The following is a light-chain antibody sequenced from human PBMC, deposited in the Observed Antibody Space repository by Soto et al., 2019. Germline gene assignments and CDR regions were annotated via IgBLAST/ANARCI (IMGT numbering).Light chain of an antibody. V-gene: IGLV2-14*01. CDR1: TSDVGGYNS. J-gene: IGLJ2*01. CDR3: SSYTTSSTV. CDR2: DVS. Sequence: QSVLTQPASVSGSPGQSITISCSGTTSDVGGYNSVSWYQQHPGKAPKLMIYDVSNRPSGVSNLFSGSKSGNTASLTISGLQAEYEADYYCSSYTTSSTVFGGGTQLTVL.